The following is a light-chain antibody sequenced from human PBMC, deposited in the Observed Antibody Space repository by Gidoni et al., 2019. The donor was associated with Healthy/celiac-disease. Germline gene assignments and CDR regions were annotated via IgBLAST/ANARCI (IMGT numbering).Light chain of an antibody. Sequence: QYVLTQPHSASGSPGQRVTISCSGSSSNIGSNTVNGYQKLPGTAPQLLIYSNNQRHSGVPDRFSGSKSGSSASLAISGLQSEDEADYYFAACDDSLNGVVFGGGTKLTVL. CDR1: SSNIGSNT. CDR2: SNN. J-gene: IGLJ2*01. V-gene: IGLV1-44*01. CDR3: AACDDSLNGVV.